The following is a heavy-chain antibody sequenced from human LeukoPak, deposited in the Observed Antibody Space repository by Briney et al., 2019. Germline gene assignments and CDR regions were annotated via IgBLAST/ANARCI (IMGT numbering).Heavy chain of an antibody. J-gene: IGHJ4*02. D-gene: IGHD2-2*01. Sequence: GASVKVSCKASGYTFTSYGISWVRQAPGQGLEWMGWISAYNGNTNYAQKLQGRVTMTTDTSTSTAYMELRSLRSDDTAVYYCARVPYCSSTSCFLFDYWGQGTLVTVSS. CDR3: ARVPYCSSTSCFLFDY. CDR2: ISAYNGNT. CDR1: GYTFTSYG. V-gene: IGHV1-18*01.